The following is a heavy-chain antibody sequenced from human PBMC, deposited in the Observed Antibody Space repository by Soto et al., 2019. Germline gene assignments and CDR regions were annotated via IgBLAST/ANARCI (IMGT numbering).Heavy chain of an antibody. J-gene: IGHJ3*02. V-gene: IGHV6-1*01. CDR2: TYYRSKWYN. D-gene: IGHD3-22*01. CDR1: GDSVSSNSAA. Sequence: SQTLSLTCAISGDSVSSNSAAWNWIRQSPSRGLEWLGRTYYRSKWYNDYAVSVKSRITINPDTSKKQFSLQLNSVTPEDTAVYYCARESEYYYDSSGYRHPSAFDIWGQGTMVTVS. CDR3: ARESEYYYDSSGYRHPSAFDI.